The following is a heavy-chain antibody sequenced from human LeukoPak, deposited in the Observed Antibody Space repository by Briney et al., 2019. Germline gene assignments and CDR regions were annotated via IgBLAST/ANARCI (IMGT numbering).Heavy chain of an antibody. CDR2: ISGSGGST. D-gene: IGHD3-10*01. J-gene: IGHJ4*02. V-gene: IGHV3-23*01. Sequence: GGSLRPSCAASGFTFSSYAMSWVRQAPGKGLEWVSAISGSGGSTYYADSVKGRFTISRDNSKNTLYLQMNSLRAEDTAVYYCAKSRYGSGSYCDYWGQGTLVTVSS. CDR1: GFTFSSYA. CDR3: AKSRYGSGSYCDY.